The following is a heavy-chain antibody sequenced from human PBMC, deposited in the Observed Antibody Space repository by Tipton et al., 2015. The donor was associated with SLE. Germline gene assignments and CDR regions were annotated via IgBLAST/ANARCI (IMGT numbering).Heavy chain of an antibody. Sequence: GSLRLSCAVSGYSTSSGYYWSWIRQPPGKGLEWIGYIYTSGSTNYNPSLKSRVTISVDTSKNQFSLKLSSVTAADTAVYYCARDPVGTGGFDYWGQGTLVTVSS. V-gene: IGHV4-4*08. CDR1: GYSTSSGYY. CDR3: ARDPVGTGGFDY. CDR2: IYTSGST. D-gene: IGHD7-27*01. J-gene: IGHJ4*02.